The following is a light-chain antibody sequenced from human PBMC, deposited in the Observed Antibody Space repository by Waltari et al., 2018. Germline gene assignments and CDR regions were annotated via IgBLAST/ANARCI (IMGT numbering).Light chain of an antibody. J-gene: IGLJ3*02. Sequence: QSVLTQPPSVSEAPRQRVTISCSGRSSNIGKNGVNWYQHLPGGAPKLLIFFDDLLPAGVSDRFSGSKSGTSASLAISGLQPQDEADYYCSTWDDSLNAWVFGGGTKLTVL. V-gene: IGLV1-36*01. CDR2: FDD. CDR3: STWDDSLNAWV. CDR1: SSNIGKNG.